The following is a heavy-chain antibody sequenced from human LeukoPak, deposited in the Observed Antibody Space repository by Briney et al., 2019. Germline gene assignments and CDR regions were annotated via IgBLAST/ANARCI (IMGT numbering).Heavy chain of an antibody. CDR1: GYTFTSYA. V-gene: IGHV1-2*04. CDR3: ARGPDYYEPFDP. J-gene: IGHJ5*02. CDR2: INPNSGGT. Sequence: ASVTVSFKASGYTFTSYAMNWVRQAPGQGLEWMGWINPNSGGTNYAQKFQGWVTMTRDTSISTAYMELSRLRSDDTAVYYCARGPDYYEPFDPWGQGTLVTVSS. D-gene: IGHD3-22*01.